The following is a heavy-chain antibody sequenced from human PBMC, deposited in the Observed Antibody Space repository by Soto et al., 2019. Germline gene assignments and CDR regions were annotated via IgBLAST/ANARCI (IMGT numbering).Heavy chain of an antibody. Sequence: QVQLQQWGAGLLKPSETLSLTCAVYGGSFSGYYWSWIRQPPGKGPEWIGEINHSGSTNYNPSLKSRVTISVDTSKNQFSLKLSSVTAADTAVYYCARDRYCSGGSCYGWFDPWGQGTLVTVSS. CDR1: GGSFSGYY. CDR3: ARDRYCSGGSCYGWFDP. V-gene: IGHV4-34*01. D-gene: IGHD2-15*01. CDR2: INHSGST. J-gene: IGHJ5*02.